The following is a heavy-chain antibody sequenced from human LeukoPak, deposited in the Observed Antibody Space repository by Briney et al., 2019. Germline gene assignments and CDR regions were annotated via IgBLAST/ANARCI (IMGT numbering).Heavy chain of an antibody. V-gene: IGHV3-21*01. J-gene: IGHJ4*02. CDR2: ISSSSSYI. Sequence: GGSLRLSCAASGFTFSSYSMNWVRQAPGKGLEWVSSISSSSSYIYYADSVKGRFTISRDNSKNTLYLQMNSLRAEDTAVYYCARGRYSSGVHFDYWGQGTLVTVSS. CDR1: GFTFSSYS. CDR3: ARGRYSSGVHFDY. D-gene: IGHD6-19*01.